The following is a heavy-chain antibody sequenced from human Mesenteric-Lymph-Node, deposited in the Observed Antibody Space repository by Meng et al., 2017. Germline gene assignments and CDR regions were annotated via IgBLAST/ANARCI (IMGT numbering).Heavy chain of an antibody. Sequence: GESLKISCVSSGFSISDYYMSWIRQAPGKGLEYISYISASGATKWYADSVRGRFMLSRDNGKTSMSLQMNSLRVEDTAVYYCVIGYRGTITDWGQGTLVTVSS. CDR2: ISASGATK. J-gene: IGHJ4*02. V-gene: IGHV3-11*01. CDR1: GFSISDYY. D-gene: IGHD1-7*01. CDR3: VIGYRGTITD.